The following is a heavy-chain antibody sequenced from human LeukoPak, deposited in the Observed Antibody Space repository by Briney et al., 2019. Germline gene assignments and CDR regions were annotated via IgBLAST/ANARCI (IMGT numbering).Heavy chain of an antibody. CDR2: ISSSSSLI. CDR1: GFTFSSYS. CDR3: ARDDIAVPGGADVFDI. D-gene: IGHD6-19*01. V-gene: IGHV3-48*02. J-gene: IGHJ3*02. Sequence: PGGSLRLSCAASGFTFSSYSMDWVRQAPGQGLAWVSYISSSSSLIYYADSVKGRFTISRDNAKNSLYLQMNSMRDEDTAVYYCARDDIAVPGGADVFDIWGQGTMVTASS.